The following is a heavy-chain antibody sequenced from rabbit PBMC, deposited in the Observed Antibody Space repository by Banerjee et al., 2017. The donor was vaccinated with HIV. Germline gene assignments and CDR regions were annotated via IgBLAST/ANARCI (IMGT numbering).Heavy chain of an antibody. CDR2: IYTGWSGTT. CDR3: ARCYPNNSYYLTRLDL. J-gene: IGHJ3*01. D-gene: IGHD8-1*01. Sequence: QQQLEESGGGLVKPGGTLTLTCKASGIDFSSYYYMCWVRQAPGKGLEWIACIYTGWSGTTYYANWAKGRFTISKTSSTTVTLQMTSLTAADTATYFCARCYPNNSYYLTRLDLWGPGTLVTVS. CDR1: GIDFSSYYY. V-gene: IGHV1S45*01.